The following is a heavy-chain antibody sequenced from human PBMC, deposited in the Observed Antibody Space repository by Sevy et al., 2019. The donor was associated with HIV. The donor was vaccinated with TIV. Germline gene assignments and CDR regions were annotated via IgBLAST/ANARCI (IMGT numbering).Heavy chain of an antibody. D-gene: IGHD7-27*01. Sequence: GGSLRLSCAASGFTFSSYSMNWVRQAPGKGLEWVSSISSSSSYIYYADSVKGRFTISRGNAKNSLYLQMNSLRAEDTAVYYCARDLGREGPPGYYYGMDVWGQGTTVTVSS. J-gene: IGHJ6*02. CDR1: GFTFSSYS. V-gene: IGHV3-21*01. CDR2: ISSSSSYI. CDR3: ARDLGREGPPGYYYGMDV.